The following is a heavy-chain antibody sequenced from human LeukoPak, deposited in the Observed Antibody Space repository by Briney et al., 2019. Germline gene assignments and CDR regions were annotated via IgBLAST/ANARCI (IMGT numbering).Heavy chain of an antibody. V-gene: IGHV4-59*01. CDR1: GGSISSYY. CDR2: IYYSGST. CDR3: AREHYGDSVDY. Sequence: SETLSLTCTVSGGSISSYYWSWIRQPPGKGLEWIGYIYYSGSTNYNPSLKSRVTISVDTSKNQFSLKLSSVTAADTAVCYCAREHYGDSVDYWGQGTLVTVSS. J-gene: IGHJ4*02. D-gene: IGHD4-17*01.